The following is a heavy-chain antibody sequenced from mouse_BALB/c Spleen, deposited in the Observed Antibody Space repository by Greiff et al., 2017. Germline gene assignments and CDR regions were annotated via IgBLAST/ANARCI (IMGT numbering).Heavy chain of an antibody. V-gene: IGHV5-6-5*01. Sequence: EVQGVESGGGLVKPGGSLKLSCAASGFTFSSYAMSWVRQTPEKRLEWVASISSGGSTYYPDSVKGRFTISRDNARNILYLQMSSLRSEDTAMYYCAREGDYDVGAMDYWGQGTSVTVSS. D-gene: IGHD2-4*01. CDR3: AREGDYDVGAMDY. CDR1: GFTFSSYA. J-gene: IGHJ4*01. CDR2: ISSGGST.